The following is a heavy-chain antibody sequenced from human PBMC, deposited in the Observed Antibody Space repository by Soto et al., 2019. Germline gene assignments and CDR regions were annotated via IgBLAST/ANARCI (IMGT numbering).Heavy chain of an antibody. CDR3: ARDQGGTTLYYHGIDV. CDR1: GFTFSSYA. Sequence: QLQLVESGGGVVQPGRSLRLSCAASGFTFSSYAMHWVRQAPGQGLEWVALISYDGSNKYYAGSVKGRFTISRDNSKNALYRQMNNLRPEDTAVYHCARDQGGTTLYYHGIDVWGQGTTVTVSS. J-gene: IGHJ6*02. D-gene: IGHD1-7*01. CDR2: ISYDGSNK. V-gene: IGHV3-30-3*01.